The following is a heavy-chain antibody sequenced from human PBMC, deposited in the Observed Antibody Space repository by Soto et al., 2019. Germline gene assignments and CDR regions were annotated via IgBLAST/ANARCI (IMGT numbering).Heavy chain of an antibody. CDR3: AKDSGSAVNYFDY. CDR2: ISWNSGSI. CDR1: GFTFDDYA. V-gene: IGHV3-9*01. J-gene: IGHJ4*02. Sequence: EVQLLESGGGLVQPGGSLRLSCAASGFTFDDYAMHWVRQAPGKGLEWVSGISWNSGSIGYADSVKGRFTISRDNAKNSLYLQMNSLRAEDTALYYCAKDSGSAVNYFDYWGQGTLVTVSS. D-gene: IGHD6-25*01.